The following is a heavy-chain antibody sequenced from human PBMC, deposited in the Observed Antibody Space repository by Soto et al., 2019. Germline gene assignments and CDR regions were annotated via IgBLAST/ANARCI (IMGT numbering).Heavy chain of an antibody. CDR1: GGTFSSYT. CDR3: AGAAPGAFDI. V-gene: IGHV1-69*02. Sequence: QVQLVQFGAEVKKPGSSVMVSCKACGGTFSSYTISWVRQAPGQGLEWMGRIIPILGIANYAQKFQGRVTITADNSTSTAYMELSSLRSEDTAVYYCAGAAPGAFDIWGQGTMVTVSS. J-gene: IGHJ3*02. CDR2: IIPILGIA. D-gene: IGHD6-25*01.